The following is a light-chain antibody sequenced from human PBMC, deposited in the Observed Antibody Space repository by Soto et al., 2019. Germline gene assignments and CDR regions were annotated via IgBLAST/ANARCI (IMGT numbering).Light chain of an antibody. CDR3: HQYDTTPWT. CDR2: LAS. V-gene: IGKV4-1*01. J-gene: IGKJ1*01. Sequence: DIVMTQSTDSLAVALGARATFNCNSSQSVLYSSNKKKSLAWYQKKPGQPPKVLIYLASTRESGVPDRFSRRGSGTDFTLTISSLQAADVALYYCHQYDTTPWTFGQGPKVYVK. CDR1: QSVLYSSNKKKS.